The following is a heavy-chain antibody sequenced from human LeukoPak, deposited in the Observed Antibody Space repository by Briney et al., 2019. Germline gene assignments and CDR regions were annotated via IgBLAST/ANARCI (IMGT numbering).Heavy chain of an antibody. CDR3: ARESVSSGTNWFDP. D-gene: IGHD3-10*01. Sequence: SETLSLTCAVSAYSISSDYYWGWIRQPPGKELEWIGTIYHSGTTYYSPSLKSRVTISVDTSKNQFSLKLSSVTAADTAVYYCARESVSSGTNWFDPWGQGTLVTVSS. CDR2: IYHSGTT. J-gene: IGHJ5*02. V-gene: IGHV4-38-2*02. CDR1: AYSISSDYY.